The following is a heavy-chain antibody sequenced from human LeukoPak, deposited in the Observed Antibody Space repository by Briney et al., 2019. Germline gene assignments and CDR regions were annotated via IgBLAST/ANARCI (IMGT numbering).Heavy chain of an antibody. Sequence: SETLSLTCTVSGGSISSSSYYWGWIRQPPGKGLEWIGSIYYSGSTYYNPPLKSRVTISVDTSKNQFSLKLSSVTAADTAVYYCARRQLGYCSGGSCYGEGFDYWGQGTLVTVSS. CDR2: IYYSGST. CDR1: GGSISSSSYY. D-gene: IGHD2-15*01. V-gene: IGHV4-39*01. CDR3: ARRQLGYCSGGSCYGEGFDY. J-gene: IGHJ4*02.